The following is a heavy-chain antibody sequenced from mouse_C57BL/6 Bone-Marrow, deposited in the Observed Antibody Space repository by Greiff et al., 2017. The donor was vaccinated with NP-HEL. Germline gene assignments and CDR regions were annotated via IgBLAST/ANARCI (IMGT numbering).Heavy chain of an antibody. V-gene: IGHV1-59*01. CDR3: ARAVTTRLNFDY. D-gene: IGHD2-2*01. CDR1: GYTFTSYW. Sequence: QVQLKQPGAELVRPGTSVKLSCKASGYTFTSYWMHWVKQRPGQGLEWIGVIDPSDSYTNYNQKFKGKATLTVDTSSSTAYMQLSSLTSEDSAVYYCARAVTTRLNFDYWGQGTTLTVSS. CDR2: IDPSDSYT. J-gene: IGHJ2*01.